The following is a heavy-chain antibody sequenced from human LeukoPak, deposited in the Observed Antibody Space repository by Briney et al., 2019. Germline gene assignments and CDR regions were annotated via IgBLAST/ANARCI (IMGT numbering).Heavy chain of an antibody. V-gene: IGHV3-30*02. CDR2: IRYDGSKK. Sequence: GGSLRLSCAASGFTFRSYGMHWVRQAPGKGLEWVAFIRYDGSKKYYADSVKGRFTISRDNSKNTLYLHMNSLRAEDTAVYYCAKPAKTDAFDIWGQGAMVTVSS. CDR1: GFTFRSYG. J-gene: IGHJ3*02. D-gene: IGHD4/OR15-4a*01. CDR3: AKPAKTDAFDI.